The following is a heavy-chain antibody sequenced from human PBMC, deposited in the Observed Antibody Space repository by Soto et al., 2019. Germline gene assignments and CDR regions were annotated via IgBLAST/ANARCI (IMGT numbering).Heavy chain of an antibody. D-gene: IGHD6-19*01. CDR1: GFTFSTYA. V-gene: IGHV3-23*01. CDR2: ISGSGGST. CDR3: AKKGSVAGPSYYFDF. Sequence: GSLRLSCAASGFTFSTYAMSWVRQAPGKGLEWVSAISGSGGSTYYADSVKGRFTISRDNSKNTLYLQMNSLRAEDTAVYYCAKKGSVAGPSYYFDFWGQGALVTVSS. J-gene: IGHJ4*02.